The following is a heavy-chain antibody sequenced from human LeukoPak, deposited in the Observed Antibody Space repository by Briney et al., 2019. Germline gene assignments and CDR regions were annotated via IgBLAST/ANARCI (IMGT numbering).Heavy chain of an antibody. J-gene: IGHJ4*02. CDR2: IYTSRST. D-gene: IGHD6-19*01. CDR1: GGSISSYY. Sequence: PSETLSLTCTVSGGSISSYYWSWIQQPAGKGLEWIGRIYTSRSTNYNPSLKSRVTMSVDTSKNQFSLKLSSVTAADTAVYYCARDRPGGWYGGVGYFDYWGQGTLVTVSS. V-gene: IGHV4-4*07. CDR3: ARDRPGGWYGGVGYFDY.